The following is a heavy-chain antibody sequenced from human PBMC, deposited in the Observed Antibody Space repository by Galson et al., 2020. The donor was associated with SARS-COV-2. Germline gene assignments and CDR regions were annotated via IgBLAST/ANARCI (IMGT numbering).Heavy chain of an antibody. D-gene: IGHD6-25*01. Sequence: ASVKVSCKASGYTFTSYGISWVRQAPGQGLEWMGWISAYNGNTNYAQKLQGRVTMTTDTSTSTAYMELRSLRSDDTAVYYCAKPAAAYYYYGMDVWGQGTTVTVSS. J-gene: IGHJ6*02. CDR3: AKPAAAYYYYGMDV. V-gene: IGHV1-18*01. CDR1: GYTFTSYG. CDR2: ISAYNGNT.